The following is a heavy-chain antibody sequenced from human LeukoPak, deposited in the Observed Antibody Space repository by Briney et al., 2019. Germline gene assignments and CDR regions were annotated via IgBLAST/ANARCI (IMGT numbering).Heavy chain of an antibody. D-gene: IGHD3-10*01. CDR2: IYYSGST. Sequence: SETLSLTCTVSGGSISSYYWSWIRQPPGKGLEWIGYIYYSGSTNYNPSLKSRVTISVDTSKNQFSLKLSSVTAADTAVYYCARGGLLWFGDSNWFDPWGQGTLVTVSS. V-gene: IGHV4-59*12. CDR3: ARGGLLWFGDSNWFDP. J-gene: IGHJ5*02. CDR1: GGSISSYY.